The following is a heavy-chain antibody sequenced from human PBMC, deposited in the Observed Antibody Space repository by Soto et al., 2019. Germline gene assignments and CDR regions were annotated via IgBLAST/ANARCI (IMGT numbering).Heavy chain of an antibody. CDR3: AKDPQPGSWESSYYFDY. Sequence: QVQLVESGGGVVQPGRSLRLSCAASGFTFSSYGMHWVRQAPGKGLEWVAVISYDGSNKYYADSVKGRFTISRDNSKNTLYLQMNSLRAEDTAVYYCAKDPQPGSWESSYYFDYWGQGTLVTVSS. J-gene: IGHJ4*02. V-gene: IGHV3-30*18. CDR2: ISYDGSNK. D-gene: IGHD6-13*01. CDR1: GFTFSSYG.